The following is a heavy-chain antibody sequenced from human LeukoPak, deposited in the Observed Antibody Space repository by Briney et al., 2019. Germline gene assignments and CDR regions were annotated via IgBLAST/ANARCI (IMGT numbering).Heavy chain of an antibody. CDR1: GFTLSSYG. CDR3: ARDGAFTGPHWWFDL. J-gene: IGHJ2*01. CDR2: ISYDGSNK. D-gene: IGHD2-8*02. Sequence: GRSLRLSCAASGFTLSSYGMHWVRQAPGKGLEWVAVISYDGSNKYYADSVKGRFTISRDNSKNTLYLQMNSLRAEDTAVYYCARDGAFTGPHWWFDLWGRGTLVTVSS. V-gene: IGHV3-30*03.